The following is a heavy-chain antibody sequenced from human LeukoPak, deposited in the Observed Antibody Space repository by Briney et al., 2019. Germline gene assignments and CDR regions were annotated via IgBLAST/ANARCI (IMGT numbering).Heavy chain of an antibody. J-gene: IGHJ6*02. D-gene: IGHD6-13*01. V-gene: IGHV1-69*04. CDR2: IIPILGIA. CDR3: ARGERGYSSSWYYYYYGMDV. CDR1: GGTFSSYA. Sequence: SVKVSCKASGGTFSSYAISWVRQAPGQGLEWMGRIIPILGIANYAQKFQGRVTITADKSTSTAYMELSSLRSEDTAVYYCARGERGYSSSWYYYYYGMDVWGQGTTVTVYS.